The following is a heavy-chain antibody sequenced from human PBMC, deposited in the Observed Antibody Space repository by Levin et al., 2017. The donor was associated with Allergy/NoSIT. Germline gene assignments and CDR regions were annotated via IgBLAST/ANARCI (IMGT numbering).Heavy chain of an antibody. CDR3: ARDYGDLDY. CDR2: IYSGGST. V-gene: IGHV3-53*01. CDR1: GLTVSSNY. J-gene: IGHJ4*02. Sequence: PGGSLRLSCAASGLTVSSNYMSWVRQAPGKGLEWVSVIYSGGSTYYAGSVKGRFTISRDKSKNTLYLQMNSLRAEDTAIYYCARDYGDLDYWGQGTLVTVSS. D-gene: IGHD4-17*01.